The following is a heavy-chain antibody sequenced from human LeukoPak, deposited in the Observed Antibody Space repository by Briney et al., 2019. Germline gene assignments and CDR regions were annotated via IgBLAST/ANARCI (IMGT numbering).Heavy chain of an antibody. V-gene: IGHV4-59*01. CDR2: IYYSGTT. Sequence: SETLSLTCTVSGGSISNYYWNWIRQPPGKGLEWIGYIYYSGTTNYNPSLKSRVSMSVDTSKNQFSLKLSSVTAADTAVYYCARGRRFGYWGQGTLVTVSS. J-gene: IGHJ4*02. D-gene: IGHD3-10*01. CDR3: ARGRRFGY. CDR1: GGSISNYY.